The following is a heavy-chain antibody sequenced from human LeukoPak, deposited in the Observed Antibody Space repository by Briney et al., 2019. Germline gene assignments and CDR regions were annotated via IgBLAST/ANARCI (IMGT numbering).Heavy chain of an antibody. J-gene: IGHJ4*02. CDR3: ARAGVAAAGPLDY. Sequence: ASVKVSCKASGYTFARYAMNWVRQAPGQGLEWMAWINTNTGNPTYAQDFTGRFVFSLDTSVSTAYLQISSLKAEDTAVYYCARAGVAAAGPLDYWGQGTLVTVSS. V-gene: IGHV7-4-1*02. D-gene: IGHD6-13*01. CDR2: INTNTGNP. CDR1: GYTFARYA.